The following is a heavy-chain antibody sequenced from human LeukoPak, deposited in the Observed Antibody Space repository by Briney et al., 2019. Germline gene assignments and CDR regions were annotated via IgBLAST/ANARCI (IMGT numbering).Heavy chain of an antibody. CDR1: GGSISSGGYY. Sequence: SQTLSLTCTVSGGSISSGGYYWSWIRQHPGKGLEWIGYIYYSGSTYYNPSLKSRVTISVDTSKNQFSLKLSSVTAADTAVYYCARGGTDGYNYYFDYWGQGTLVTVSS. D-gene: IGHD5-24*01. J-gene: IGHJ4*02. CDR2: IYYSGST. CDR3: ARGGTDGYNYYFDY. V-gene: IGHV4-31*03.